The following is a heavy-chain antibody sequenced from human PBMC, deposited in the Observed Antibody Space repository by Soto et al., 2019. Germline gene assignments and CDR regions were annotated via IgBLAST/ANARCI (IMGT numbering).Heavy chain of an antibody. J-gene: IGHJ4*02. Sequence: FLRLSCAASGFSFSNYWMHWVRQAPGMGLVWVSRINSDGSSAVYADSVKGRFTISRDNAKNKLYLQMNILRTEDTAVYYCARDPAPIGWYDYWGQGALVTVSS. CDR2: INSDGSSA. D-gene: IGHD6-19*01. CDR1: GFSFSNYW. CDR3: ARDPAPIGWYDY. V-gene: IGHV3-74*01.